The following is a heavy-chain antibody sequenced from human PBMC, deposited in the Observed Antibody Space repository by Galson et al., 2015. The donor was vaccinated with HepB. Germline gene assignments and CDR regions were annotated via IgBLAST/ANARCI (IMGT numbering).Heavy chain of an antibody. J-gene: IGHJ4*02. CDR2: ISSSSSYT. CDR1: GFTFSDYY. V-gene: IGHV3-11*03. D-gene: IGHD3-22*01. Sequence: SLRLSCAASGFTFSDYYMSWIRQAPGKGLEWVSYISSSSSYTNYADSVKGRFTISRDNAKNSLYLQMNSLRAEDTAVYYCARNPYYYDSSGYFDYWGQGTLVTVSS. CDR3: ARNPYYYDSSGYFDY.